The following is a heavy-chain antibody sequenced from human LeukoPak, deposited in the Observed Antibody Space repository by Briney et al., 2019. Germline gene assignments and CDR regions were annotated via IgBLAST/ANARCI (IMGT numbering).Heavy chain of an antibody. CDR2: TYYRSKWYN. CDR3: ARFKAAGVDGFDI. J-gene: IGHJ3*02. CDR1: GDSVSSNTAA. D-gene: IGHD6-13*01. V-gene: IGHV6-1*01. Sequence: SQTLSLTSAISGDSVSSNTAAWNCIRQSPSRGLEWLGRTYYRSKWYNEYAVSVKSRITINPDTSKNQFSLQLNSVTPEDTAVYYCARFKAAGVDGFDIWGQGTMVTVSS.